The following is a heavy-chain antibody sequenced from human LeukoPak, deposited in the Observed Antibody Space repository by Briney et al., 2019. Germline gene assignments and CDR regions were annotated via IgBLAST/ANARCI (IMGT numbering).Heavy chain of an antibody. J-gene: IGHJ4*02. Sequence: SQTLSLTCTVSGGSIRSGDFYWSWIRQPPGKGLEWIGYIHHSGSTNYNPPLKSRVTMSVDKSKNQFSLKLSSVTAADTAVYYCARDYGAAGKFDYWGQGTLVTVSS. CDR3: ARDYGAAGKFDY. D-gene: IGHD6-13*01. CDR1: GGSIRSGDFY. V-gene: IGHV4-61*08. CDR2: IHHSGST.